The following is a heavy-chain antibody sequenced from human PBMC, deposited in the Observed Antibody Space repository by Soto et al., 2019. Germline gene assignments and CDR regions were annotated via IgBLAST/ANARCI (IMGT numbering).Heavy chain of an antibody. Sequence: QVQLVQSGAEVKKPGSSVKVSCKASGGTFRSYAISWVRQAPGQGLEWMGGIIPIFGTANYAQKFQGRVTITADESTSTAYMELSSLRSEDTAVYYSARCLGVSTSGRDYYYGMDVWGQGTTVTVSS. CDR3: ARCLGVSTSGRDYYYGMDV. CDR1: GGTFRSYA. V-gene: IGHV1-69*12. J-gene: IGHJ6*02. CDR2: IIPIFGTA. D-gene: IGHD3-10*01.